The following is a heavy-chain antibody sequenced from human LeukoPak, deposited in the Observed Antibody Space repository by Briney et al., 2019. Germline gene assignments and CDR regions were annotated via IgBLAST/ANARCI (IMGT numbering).Heavy chain of an antibody. V-gene: IGHV1-69*05. CDR3: ARSRDGYNPLDY. J-gene: IGHJ4*02. D-gene: IGHD5-24*01. Sequence: SVKVSCNASGGTFSSYAISWVRQAPGQGLEWMGGIIPIFGTANYAQKFQGRVTITTDESTSTAYMELSSLRSEDTAVYYCARSRDGYNPLDYWGQGTLVTVSS. CDR1: GGTFSSYA. CDR2: IIPIFGTA.